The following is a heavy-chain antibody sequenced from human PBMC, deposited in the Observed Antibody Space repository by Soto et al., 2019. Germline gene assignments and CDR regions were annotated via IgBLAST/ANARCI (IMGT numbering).Heavy chain of an antibody. J-gene: IGHJ5*02. Sequence: PSETLSLTCTVSGGSISSYYWSWIRQPAGKGLEWIGRIYTSGSTNYNPSLKSRVTMSVDTSKNQFSLKLSSVTAADTAVYYCAREGDYYGSSPRGFDPWGQGTLVTVSS. D-gene: IGHD3-22*01. CDR1: GGSISSYY. V-gene: IGHV4-4*07. CDR3: AREGDYYGSSPRGFDP. CDR2: IYTSGST.